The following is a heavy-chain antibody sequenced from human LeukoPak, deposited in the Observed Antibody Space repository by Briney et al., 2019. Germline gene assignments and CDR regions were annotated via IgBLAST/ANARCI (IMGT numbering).Heavy chain of an antibody. Sequence: GGSLRLSCAASGFTFSSYAMSWVRQAPGKGLEWVSSIRSSSSYIYYADSVKGRFTISRDNAKNSLYLQMNSLRAEDTAVYYCARSRVGATRVFDHWGQGTLVTVSS. D-gene: IGHD1-26*01. CDR3: ARSRVGATRVFDH. CDR2: IRSSSSYI. J-gene: IGHJ4*02. CDR1: GFTFSSYA. V-gene: IGHV3-21*01.